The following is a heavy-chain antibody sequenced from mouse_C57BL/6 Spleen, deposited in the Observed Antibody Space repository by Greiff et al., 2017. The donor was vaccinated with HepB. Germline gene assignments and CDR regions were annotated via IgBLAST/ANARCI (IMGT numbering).Heavy chain of an antibody. Sequence: VQLKESGPGLVKPSQSLSLTCSVTGYSITSGYYWNWIRQFPGNKLEWMGYISYDGSNNYNPSLKNRISITRDTSKNQFFLKLNSVTTEDTATYYCASEKNYGSRYFDYWGQGTTLTVSS. CDR3: ASEKNYGSRYFDY. D-gene: IGHD1-1*01. J-gene: IGHJ2*01. CDR2: ISYDGSN. CDR1: GYSITSGYY. V-gene: IGHV3-6*01.